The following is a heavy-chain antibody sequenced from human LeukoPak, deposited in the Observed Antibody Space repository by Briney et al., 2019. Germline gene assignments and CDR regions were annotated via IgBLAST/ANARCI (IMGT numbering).Heavy chain of an antibody. CDR2: IYTSGST. CDR3: ARTTYYYDSSVYTWGAHYYPYYMDV. V-gene: IGHV4-61*02. D-gene: IGHD3-22*01. CDR1: GGSISSGSYY. J-gene: IGHJ6*03. Sequence: TSETLSLTCAVSGGSISSGSYYWSWIRQPAGKGLEWIGRIYTSGSTNYKPSRQSRVTLSVATSKTQFSLKLSSVAAAHTAVYYCARTTYYYDSSVYTWGAHYYPYYMDVWGKGTTVTVSS.